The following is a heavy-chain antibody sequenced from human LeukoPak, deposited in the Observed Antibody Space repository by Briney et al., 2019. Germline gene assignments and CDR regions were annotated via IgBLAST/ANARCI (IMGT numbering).Heavy chain of an antibody. Sequence: SQTLSLTCTVSGYSISSGYYWGWIRQPPGKGLEWIGSIYHSGSTYYNPSLKSQVTISVDTSKNQFSLKLSSVTAADTAVYYCARRVGVALDYWGQGTLVTVSS. J-gene: IGHJ4*02. CDR1: GYSISSGYY. CDR3: ARRVGVALDY. D-gene: IGHD2-21*01. V-gene: IGHV4-38-2*02. CDR2: IYHSGST.